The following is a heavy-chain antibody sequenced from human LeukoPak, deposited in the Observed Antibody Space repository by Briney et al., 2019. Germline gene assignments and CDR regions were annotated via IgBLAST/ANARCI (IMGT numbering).Heavy chain of an antibody. Sequence: PSQTLSLTCTVSGGSISSGGYYWSWIRQHPGKGLEWIGYIYYSGSTYYNPSLKSRVTISVDTSKNQFSLKLSSVTAADTAVYYCASWAGYRSDWYGPFDYWGQGTLVTVSS. CDR1: GGSISSGGYY. CDR3: ASWAGYRSDWYGPFDY. D-gene: IGHD6-19*01. V-gene: IGHV4-31*03. J-gene: IGHJ4*02. CDR2: IYYSGST.